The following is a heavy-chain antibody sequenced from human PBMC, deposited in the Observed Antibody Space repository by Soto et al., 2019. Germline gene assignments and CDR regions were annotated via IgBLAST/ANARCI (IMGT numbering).Heavy chain of an antibody. D-gene: IGHD2-15*01. Sequence: LRLSCAASGFTFSSYAMGWVRQAPGKGLEWVSAISGSGGSTYYADSVKGRFTISRDNSKNTLYLQMNSLRAEDTAVYYCAKGGRIVVVVAATNPLDYWGQGTLVTVSS. J-gene: IGHJ4*02. CDR3: AKGGRIVVVVAATNPLDY. CDR1: GFTFSSYA. V-gene: IGHV3-23*01. CDR2: ISGSGGST.